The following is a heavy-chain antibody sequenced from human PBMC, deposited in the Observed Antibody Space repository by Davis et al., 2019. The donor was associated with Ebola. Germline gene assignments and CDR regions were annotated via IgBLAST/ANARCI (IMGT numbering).Heavy chain of an antibody. D-gene: IGHD6-13*01. Sequence: SLKISCAASGFTFDDYAMHWVRQAPGKGLEWVSGISWNSGSIGYADFVKGRFTISRDNAKNSLYLQMNSLRAEDTALYYCAKDRGRLAAAGGGYYYGMDVWGQGTTVTVSS. V-gene: IGHV3-9*01. J-gene: IGHJ6*02. CDR1: GFTFDDYA. CDR3: AKDRGRLAAAGGGYYYGMDV. CDR2: ISWNSGSI.